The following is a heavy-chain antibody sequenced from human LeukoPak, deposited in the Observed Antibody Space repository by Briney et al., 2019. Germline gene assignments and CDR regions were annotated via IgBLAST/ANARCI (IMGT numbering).Heavy chain of an antibody. J-gene: IGHJ5*02. D-gene: IGHD6-13*01. V-gene: IGHV4-38-2*02. CDR2: IYHSGST. CDR1: GYSISSGYY. Sequence: SETLSLTCTVSGYSISSGYYWGWIRQPPGKGLEWIGSIYHSGSTYYNPSLKSRVTISVDTSKNQFSLKLSSVTAADTAVYYCARAPGIAAAGESWFDPWGQGTLVTVSS. CDR3: ARAPGIAAAGESWFDP.